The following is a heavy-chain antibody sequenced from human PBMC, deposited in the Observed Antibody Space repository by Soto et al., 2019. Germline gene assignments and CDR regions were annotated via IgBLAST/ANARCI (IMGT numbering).Heavy chain of an antibody. CDR1: GDSISSSSYY. CDR2: INYLGST. V-gene: IGHV4-39*01. J-gene: IGHJ4*02. CDR3: ARHRPSRYYVARGYFPDY. Sequence: SETLSLTCTVSGDSISSSSYYWGWIRQPPGKGLEWIGIINYLGSTYYSPSLKSRVTISVDTSKNQFSVKLSSVTAADTAVYYCARHRPSRYYVARGYFPDYWGQGALGT. D-gene: IGHD3-10*02.